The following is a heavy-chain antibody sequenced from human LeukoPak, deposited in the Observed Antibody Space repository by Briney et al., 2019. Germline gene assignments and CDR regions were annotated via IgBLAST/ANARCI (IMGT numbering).Heavy chain of an antibody. V-gene: IGHV3-74*01. CDR1: GFTFSSYW. CDR2: INSDGSST. CDR3: ARSLVVGGTRPNDY. D-gene: IGHD2-15*01. Sequence: PGGSLRLSCAASGFTFSSYWMYWVRQAPGKGLVWVSGINSDGSSTNYADSVKGRFTISRDNAKNTLYLQMNSLRAEDTAVYYCARSLVVGGTRPNDYWGQGTLVTVSS. J-gene: IGHJ4*02.